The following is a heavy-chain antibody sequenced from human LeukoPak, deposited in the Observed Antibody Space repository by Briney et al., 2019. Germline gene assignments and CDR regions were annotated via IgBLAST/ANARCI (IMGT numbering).Heavy chain of an antibody. V-gene: IGHV4-4*09. CDR2: IYTSGST. Sequence: SETLSLTCTVSGGSISSYYWSWIRQPPGKGLEWIGYIYTSGSTNYNPSLKSRVTISVDTSKNQFSLKLSSVTAADTAVYYCARSMIGWFDPWGQGTLVTVSS. CDR1: GGSISSYY. CDR3: ARSMIGWFDP. D-gene: IGHD3-22*01. J-gene: IGHJ5*02.